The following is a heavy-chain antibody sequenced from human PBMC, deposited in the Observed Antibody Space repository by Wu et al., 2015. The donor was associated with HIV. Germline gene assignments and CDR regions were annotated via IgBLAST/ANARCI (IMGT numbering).Heavy chain of an antibody. CDR2: ISTYNGNT. D-gene: IGHD4-17*01. V-gene: IGHV1-18*01. J-gene: IGHJ3*01. Sequence: QVQLVQSGPEVRKPGASVKVSCKASGYTFTSYGMSWVRQAPGQGLEWMGWISTYNGNTNSAQRLQGRVAMTTDTSATTAYMELRSLRSDDTAIYYCARGYYADYEGDAFDFWGQGTLVTVSS. CDR1: GYTFTSYG. CDR3: ARGYYADYEGDAFDF.